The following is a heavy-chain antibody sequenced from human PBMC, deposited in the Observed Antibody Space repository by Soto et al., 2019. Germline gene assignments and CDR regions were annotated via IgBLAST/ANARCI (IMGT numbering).Heavy chain of an antibody. CDR2: IYPGDSDT. CDR1: GYSFANYW. D-gene: IGHD3-10*01. J-gene: IGHJ6*02. CDR3: ARNRLRQYYYGMDV. Sequence: PGESLKISCQGSGYSFANYWIAWVRQMPGKGREWVGVIYPGDSDTRYSPSFRGQVTISADKSISHVYLQWSSLKASDTAMYYCARNRLRQYYYGMDVWGQGTTVTVSS. V-gene: IGHV5-51*01.